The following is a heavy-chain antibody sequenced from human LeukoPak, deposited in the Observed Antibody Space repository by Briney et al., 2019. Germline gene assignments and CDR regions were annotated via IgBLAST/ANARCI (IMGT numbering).Heavy chain of an antibody. CDR1: GGSISSGGYY. CDR3: ARPNVDSSGYYYFDY. V-gene: IGHV4-31*03. D-gene: IGHD3-22*01. CDR2: IYYSGST. J-gene: IGHJ4*02. Sequence: TASETLSLTCTVSGGSISSGGYYWSWIRQHPGKGLEWIGYIYYSGSTYYNPSLKSRVTISVDTSKNQFSLKLSSVTAADTAVYYCARPNVDSSGYYYFDYWGQGTLVTVSS.